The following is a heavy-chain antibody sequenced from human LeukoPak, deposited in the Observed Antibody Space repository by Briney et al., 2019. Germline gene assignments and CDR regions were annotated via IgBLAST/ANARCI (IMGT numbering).Heavy chain of an antibody. CDR1: GFTFSSYA. CDR2: ISGSGGST. J-gene: IGHJ5*02. V-gene: IGHV3-23*01. Sequence: GGSLRLSXAASGFTFSSYAMSWVRQAPGKGLEWVSAISGSGGSTYYADSVKGRFTISRDNSKNTLYLQMNSLRAEDTAVYYCAKAREAAAPPYNWFDPWGQGTLVTVSS. CDR3: AKAREAAAPPYNWFDP. D-gene: IGHD6-13*01.